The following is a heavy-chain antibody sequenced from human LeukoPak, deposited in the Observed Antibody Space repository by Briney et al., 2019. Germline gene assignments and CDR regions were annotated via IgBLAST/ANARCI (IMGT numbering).Heavy chain of an antibody. J-gene: IGHJ3*02. CDR2: ISRNGENT. Sequence: GVSLRRSCSACGFTFSSCAMLWVRHATGKGLECVTSISRNGENTLYAHSVMGIFTISRHNFKSTLYIQMSSLRAEDTAVYYSVTGSRELGRHKGTVGPGNPFDIWGQGTMVTVSS. V-gene: IGHV3-64D*06. D-gene: IGHD3-10*01. CDR1: GFTFSSCA. CDR3: VTGSRELGRHKGTVGPGNPFDI.